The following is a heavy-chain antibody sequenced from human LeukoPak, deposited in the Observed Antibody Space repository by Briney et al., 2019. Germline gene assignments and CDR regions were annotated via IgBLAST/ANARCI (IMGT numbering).Heavy chain of an antibody. Sequence: GGSLRLSCAAPGFTFSTYSVSTVRQAPGKGLERVSTIDVATGISHYADSVKGRFTSSRDNFQNTLFLQLNNLRVDDTAVYYCAKVNYYHPYFWGQGTLVTVSS. D-gene: IGHD3-22*01. J-gene: IGHJ4*02. CDR3: AKVNYYHPYF. CDR2: IDVATGIS. CDR1: GFTFSTYS. V-gene: IGHV3-23*01.